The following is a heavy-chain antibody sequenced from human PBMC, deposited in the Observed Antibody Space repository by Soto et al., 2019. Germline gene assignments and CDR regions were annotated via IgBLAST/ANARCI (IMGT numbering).Heavy chain of an antibody. J-gene: IGHJ6*02. CDR2: INHSGST. D-gene: IGHD3-9*01. Sequence: QVQLQQWGAGLLKPSETLSLTCAVYGGSFSGYYWSWIRQPPGKGLEWIGEINHSGSTNYNPSLKRRVTISVDASKNQCSLKLSSVTAADTAVYYCARGYDILITYCCGMDVWGQGTTVTVSS. CDR1: GGSFSGYY. CDR3: ARGYDILITYCCGMDV. V-gene: IGHV4-34*01.